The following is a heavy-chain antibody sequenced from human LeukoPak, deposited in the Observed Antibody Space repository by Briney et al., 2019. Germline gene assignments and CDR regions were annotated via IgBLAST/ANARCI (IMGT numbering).Heavy chain of an antibody. D-gene: IGHD3-16*02. J-gene: IGHJ4*02. V-gene: IGHV1-46*01. CDR2: INPSGGST. CDR3: ATSELSFPPLDY. Sequence: VASVKVSCKASGYTLTSYYMHWVRQAPGQGLEWMRIINPSGGSTSYAQKFQGRVTMTRDMSTSTVYMELSSLRSEDTAVYYCATSELSFPPLDYWGQGTLVTVSS. CDR1: GYTLTSYY.